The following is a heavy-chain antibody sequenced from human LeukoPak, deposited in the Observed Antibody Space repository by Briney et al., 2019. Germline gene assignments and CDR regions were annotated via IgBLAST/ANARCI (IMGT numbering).Heavy chain of an antibody. CDR1: GGSISSYY. J-gene: IGHJ6*03. V-gene: IGHV4-39*01. D-gene: IGHD6-13*01. Sequence: PSETLSLTCTVSGGSISSYYWGWIRQPPGKGLEWIGSIYYSGSTYYNPSLKSRVTISVDTSKNQFSLKLSFVTAADTAVYYCARHGDSSSWYGYYYYYYMDVWGKGTTVTVSS. CDR3: ARHGDSSSWYGYYYYYYMDV. CDR2: IYYSGST.